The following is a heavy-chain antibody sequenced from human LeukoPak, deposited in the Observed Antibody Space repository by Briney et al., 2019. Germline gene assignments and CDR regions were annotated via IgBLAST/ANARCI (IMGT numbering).Heavy chain of an antibody. CDR1: GYTLTELS. J-gene: IGHJ3*02. D-gene: IGHD1-26*01. Sequence: GASVKVSCKVSGYTLTELSMHWVRQAPGKGPEWMGGFDPEDGETIYAQKFQGRVTMTEDTSTDTAYMELSSLRSEDTAVYYCATAQLLAPRDAFDIWGQGTMVTVSS. CDR2: FDPEDGET. CDR3: ATAQLLAPRDAFDI. V-gene: IGHV1-24*01.